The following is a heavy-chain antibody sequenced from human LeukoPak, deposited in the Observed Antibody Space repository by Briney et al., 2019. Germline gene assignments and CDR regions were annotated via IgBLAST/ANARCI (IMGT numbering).Heavy chain of an antibody. J-gene: IGHJ6*03. Sequence: GGSLRLSCAASGFTFSDYAVSWVRQAPGKGPEWVASVNVRGATTYYADSVRGRFTISRDNSKNTLYLQMISLGADDTAVYFCAKAPATGEGYYFYYMDVWGKGTTVTVSS. D-gene: IGHD7-27*01. V-gene: IGHV3-23*01. CDR3: AKAPATGEGYYFYYMDV. CDR2: VNVRGATT. CDR1: GFTFSDYA.